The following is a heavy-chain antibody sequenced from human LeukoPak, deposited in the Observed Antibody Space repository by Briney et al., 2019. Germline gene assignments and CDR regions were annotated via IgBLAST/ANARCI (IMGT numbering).Heavy chain of an antibody. CDR3: ARLDTAYSSSWYAFDY. J-gene: IGHJ4*02. D-gene: IGHD6-13*01. Sequence: SETLPLTCTVSGGSISSHYWSWIRQPPGKGLEWIGFIYYSGSTNYNPSLKSRVTISVDTSKNQFSLKLSSVTAADTAVYYCARLDTAYSSSWYAFDYWGQGTLVTVSS. V-gene: IGHV4-59*08. CDR2: IYYSGST. CDR1: GGSISSHY.